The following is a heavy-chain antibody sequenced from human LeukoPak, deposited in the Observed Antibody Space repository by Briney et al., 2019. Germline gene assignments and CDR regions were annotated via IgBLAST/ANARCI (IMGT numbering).Heavy chain of an antibody. CDR1: GFTFSGSA. Sequence: PGGSLRLSCAASGFTFSGSAMHWVRQASGKGLEWVGRIRSKANSYATAYAASVKGRFTISGDDSKNTAYLQMNSLKTEDTAVYYCTSSNSAAWYYYYGMDVWGQGTTVTVSS. CDR2: IRSKANSYAT. J-gene: IGHJ6*02. D-gene: IGHD2/OR15-2a*01. V-gene: IGHV3-73*01. CDR3: TSSNSAAWYYYYGMDV.